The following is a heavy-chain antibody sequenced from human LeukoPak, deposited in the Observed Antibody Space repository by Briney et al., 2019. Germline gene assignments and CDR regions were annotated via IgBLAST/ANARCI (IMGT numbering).Heavy chain of an antibody. CDR1: GGSFSAYY. D-gene: IGHD3-10*01. J-gene: IGHJ4*02. CDR3: ARHGWGSGSYLYYFDY. CDR2: INHSGST. Sequence: PSETLSLTCAVYGGSFSAYYWSWIRQPPGKGLEWIGEINHSGSTNYNPSLKSRVTISVDTSKNQFSLKLSSVTAADTAVYYCARHGWGSGSYLYYFDYWGQGTLVTVSS. V-gene: IGHV4-34*01.